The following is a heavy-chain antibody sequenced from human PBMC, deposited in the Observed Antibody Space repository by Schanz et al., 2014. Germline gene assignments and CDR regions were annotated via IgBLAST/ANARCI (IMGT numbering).Heavy chain of an antibody. CDR1: GLTFSNHA. Sequence: EVQLVESGGGLVQPGGSLRLSCAASGLTFSNHAMSWVRQAPGKGLEWVSVINSAGTTYYADSVKGRFTFSRDSSKNTVYLQMDSLRADDTSVYYCARGRGYIIGQWGQGTLVTVSS. CDR2: INSAGTT. J-gene: IGHJ4*02. V-gene: IGHV3-66*01. CDR3: ARGRGYIIGQ. D-gene: IGHD3-10*01.